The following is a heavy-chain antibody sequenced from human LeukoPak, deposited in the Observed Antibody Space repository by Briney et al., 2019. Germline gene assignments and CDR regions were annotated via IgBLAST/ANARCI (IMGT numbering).Heavy chain of an antibody. Sequence: GGSLRLSCVASGFXFSSYSMSWVRQAPGKGLDWVSYISSSSSTIYYAVSVKGRFTISRDNAKNSLYLQMNSLRDEDTAVYYCARGRRGSSRPAEVPNFDYWGQGTLVTVSS. CDR1: GFXFSSYS. CDR2: ISSSSSTI. V-gene: IGHV3-48*02. J-gene: IGHJ4*02. CDR3: ARGRRGSSRPAEVPNFDY. D-gene: IGHD6-13*01.